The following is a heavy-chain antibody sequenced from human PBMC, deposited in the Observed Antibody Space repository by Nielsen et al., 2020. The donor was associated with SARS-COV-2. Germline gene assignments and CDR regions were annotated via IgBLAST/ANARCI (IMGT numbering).Heavy chain of an antibody. CDR1: GFTFSSDW. D-gene: IGHD6-13*01. V-gene: IGHV3-7*03. Sequence: GESLKISCAVSGFTFSSDWMSWVRQAPGKGLEWVANIKQDGTEKYYVDSVKGRFTISRDNAKNSMYLQMSSLRVEDTAVYYCARVGGSSWYFDNWGQGTLVTVSS. CDR2: IKQDGTEK. J-gene: IGHJ4*02. CDR3: ARVGGSSWYFDN.